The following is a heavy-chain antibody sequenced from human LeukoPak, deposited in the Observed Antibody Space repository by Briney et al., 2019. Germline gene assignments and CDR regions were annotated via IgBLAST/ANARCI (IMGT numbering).Heavy chain of an antibody. CDR2: ISAYNGNT. V-gene: IGHV1-18*01. D-gene: IGHD3-10*01. Sequence: ASVKVSCKASGYTFTSYGISWVRQAPGQGLEWMGWISAYNGNTNYAQKLQGRVTMTTDTSTSTAYMELRSLRSDDTAVYYCARDSNPSWFGELTGYFDYWGQGTLVTVSS. CDR3: ARDSNPSWFGELTGYFDY. J-gene: IGHJ4*02. CDR1: GYTFTSYG.